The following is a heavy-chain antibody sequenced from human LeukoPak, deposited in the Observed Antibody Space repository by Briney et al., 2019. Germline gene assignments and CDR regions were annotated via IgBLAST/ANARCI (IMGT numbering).Heavy chain of an antibody. Sequence: GTSLRLSCAASRFTFKNYGMHWVRQAPGKGLEWVAVIWYDGSNQYYADSVQGRFTISRDNSKNTVYLQMNSLRAEDTAVYYCTRDSAAAFDCWGQGTLVTVSS. V-gene: IGHV3-33*01. D-gene: IGHD6-13*01. CDR2: IWYDGSNQ. J-gene: IGHJ4*02. CDR1: RFTFKNYG. CDR3: TRDSAAAFDC.